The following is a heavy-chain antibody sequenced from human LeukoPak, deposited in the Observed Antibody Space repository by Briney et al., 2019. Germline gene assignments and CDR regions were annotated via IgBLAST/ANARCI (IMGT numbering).Heavy chain of an antibody. CDR2: MYYSGSS. D-gene: IGHD6-13*01. CDR3: AREGEAAAGALDN. V-gene: IGHV4-59*01. Sequence: PSETLCLTCTVPGGSIRGYYWSWIRQPPGKGLEWIGYMYYSGSSKYNPYLKSRATISRDTSKNQFFLKLTSVTVADTAVYFCAREGEAAAGALDNWGQGTLVTVSA. CDR1: GGSIRGYY. J-gene: IGHJ4*02.